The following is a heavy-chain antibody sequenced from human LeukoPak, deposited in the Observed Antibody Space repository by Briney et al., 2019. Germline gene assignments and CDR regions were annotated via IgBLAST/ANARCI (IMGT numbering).Heavy chain of an antibody. CDR1: GGTFSSYA. CDR3: ARAEYQLPYYYYGMDV. D-gene: IGHD2-2*01. CDR2: IIPIFGTA. V-gene: IGHV1-69*01. Sequence: LVKVSCKASGGTFSSYAISWVRQAPGQGLEWMGGIIPIFGTANYAQKFQGRVTITADESTSTAYMELSSLRSEDTAVYYCARAEYQLPYYYYGMDVWGQGTTVTVSS. J-gene: IGHJ6*02.